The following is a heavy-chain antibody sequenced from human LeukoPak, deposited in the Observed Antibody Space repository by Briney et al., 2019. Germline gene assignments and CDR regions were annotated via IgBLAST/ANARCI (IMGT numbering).Heavy chain of an antibody. V-gene: IGHV3-23*01. D-gene: IGHD3-22*01. J-gene: IGHJ4*02. CDR2: ISGSGGST. CDR1: GFTFSSYA. Sequence: GGSLRLSCATSGFTFSSYAMSWVRQAPGKGLEWVSAISGSGGSTYYADSVKGRFTISRDNSKNTLYLQMNSLRAEDTAVYYCAKDYYDSSGYYDLDYWGQGTLVTVSS. CDR3: AKDYYDSSGYYDLDY.